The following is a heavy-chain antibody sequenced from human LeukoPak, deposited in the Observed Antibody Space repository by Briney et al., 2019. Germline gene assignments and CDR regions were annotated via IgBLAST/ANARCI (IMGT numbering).Heavy chain of an antibody. V-gene: IGHV4-4*02. J-gene: IGHJ4*02. CDR2: IYHSGST. Sequence: SETLSLTCAVSGGSISSSNWWSWVRQPPGKGLEWIGEIYHSGSTNYNPSLKSRVTISVDKSKNQFSLKLSSVTAADTAVYYCARDRGYSGYDYCYFDYWGQGTLVTVSS. CDR3: ARDRGYSGYDYCYFDY. D-gene: IGHD5-12*01. CDR1: GGSISSSNW.